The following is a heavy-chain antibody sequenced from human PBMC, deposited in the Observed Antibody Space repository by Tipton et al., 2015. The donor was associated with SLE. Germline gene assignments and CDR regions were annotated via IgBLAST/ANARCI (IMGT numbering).Heavy chain of an antibody. CDR3: AGASRWLASKYFQY. J-gene: IGHJ1*01. V-gene: IGHV4-59*01. CDR2: IYYSGST. CDR1: GGFISSYY. Sequence: LRLSCTVSGGFISSYYWSWIRLPPGKGLEWIGYIYYSGSTNYNPSLKSRVTISVDTSKNQFPLKLSSVTAADTAVYYCAGASRWLASKYFQYWGQGTLVTVSS. D-gene: IGHD6-19*01.